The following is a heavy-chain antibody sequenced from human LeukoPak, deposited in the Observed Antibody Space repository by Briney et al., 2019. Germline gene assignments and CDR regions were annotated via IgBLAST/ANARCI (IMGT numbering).Heavy chain of an antibody. CDR3: ARAYSSVPFDY. D-gene: IGHD6-25*01. V-gene: IGHV1-18*01. CDR2: ISAYNGNT. J-gene: IGHJ4*02. Sequence: ASVKVSCKASGYTFTSYGISWVRQAPGQGPEWMGWISAYNGNTNYAQKLQGRVTMTTDTSTSTAYMELRSLRSYDTAVYYCARAYSSVPFDYWGQGTLVTVSS. CDR1: GYTFTSYG.